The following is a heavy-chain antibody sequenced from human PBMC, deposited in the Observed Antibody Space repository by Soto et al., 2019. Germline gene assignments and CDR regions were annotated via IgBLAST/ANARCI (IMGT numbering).Heavy chain of an antibody. CDR2: IIPVFGRP. V-gene: IGHV1-69*13. CDR3: AREASGYDF. D-gene: IGHD5-12*01. J-gene: IGHJ1*01. CDR1: GGTFSSFG. Sequence: GASVKVSCKASGGTFSSFGISWVRQAPGQGLEWMGGIIPVFGRPNYAQRFRGRLTITADESTNTSYMELIDLTSEDTAGDYCAREASGYDFWGQGTQVTVSS.